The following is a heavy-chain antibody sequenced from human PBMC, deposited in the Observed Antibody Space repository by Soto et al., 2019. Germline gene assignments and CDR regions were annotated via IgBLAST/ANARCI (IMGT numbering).Heavy chain of an antibody. Sequence: QVHLQQWGAGLLKPSETLSLTCAVYGGSFSGYYWSWIRQPPGRGLEWIGEINHSGTTNYTPSLKTQVTISVDTSKNQVSLRVTSVTAADPALSYCARRTGGGSETYFTAWFDTWGQGTLVTVS. D-gene: IGHD3-16*01. CDR1: GGSFSGYY. CDR2: INHSGTT. V-gene: IGHV4-34*01. J-gene: IGHJ5*02. CDR3: ARRTGGGSETYFTAWFDT.